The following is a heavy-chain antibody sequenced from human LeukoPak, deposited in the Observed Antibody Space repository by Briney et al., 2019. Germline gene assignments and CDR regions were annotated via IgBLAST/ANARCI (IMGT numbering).Heavy chain of an antibody. V-gene: IGHV1-18*04. CDR3: ARQDCSTTSCYSDY. Sequence: ASVKDSCKASGYTFTGYYMHWVRQAPGQGLEWMAWISTYNGNTNYVHKLQDRVTMTTDTSTSTAYMELRGLRSDDTAMYFCARQDCSTTSCYSDYWGQGTLVTVSS. D-gene: IGHD2-2*01. J-gene: IGHJ4*03. CDR2: ISTYNGNT. CDR1: GYTFTGYY.